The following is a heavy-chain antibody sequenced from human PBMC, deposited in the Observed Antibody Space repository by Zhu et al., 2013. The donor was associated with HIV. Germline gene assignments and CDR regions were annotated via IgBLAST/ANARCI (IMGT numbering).Heavy chain of an antibody. D-gene: IGHD3-16*01. V-gene: IGHV1-2*02. CDR3: ARRKYVDHAGFFDF. CDR1: GYTFTSYY. CDR2: INPNSGGT. Sequence: QVQLVQSGAEVKKPGASVKVSCKASGYTFTSYYIHWVRQAPGQGLEWMGWINPNSGGTNYAQKFQGRVTMTRDTSISTAYMELSRLRSEDTAVYYCARRKYVDHAGFFDFWGQGTLVAVSS. J-gene: IGHJ4*02.